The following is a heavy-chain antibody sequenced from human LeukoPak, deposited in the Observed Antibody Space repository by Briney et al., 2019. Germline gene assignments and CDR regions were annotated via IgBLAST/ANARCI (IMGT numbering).Heavy chain of an antibody. CDR2: IWFDGNNK. V-gene: IGHV3-33*01. J-gene: IGHJ5*02. CDR1: GFTFSSYV. Sequence: GGSLRLSCAASGFTFSSYVMHWVRQAPGKGLEWVTIIWFDGNNKYYADSVKGRFTISRDNSKNTLYLQMNSLRAEDTAVYYCVRGVGVSRFNYFDPWGQGTLVTVSS. D-gene: IGHD1-26*01. CDR3: VRGVGVSRFNYFDP.